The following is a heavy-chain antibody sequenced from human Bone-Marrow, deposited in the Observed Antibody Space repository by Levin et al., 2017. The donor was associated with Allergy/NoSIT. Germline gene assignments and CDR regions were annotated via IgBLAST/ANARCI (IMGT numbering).Heavy chain of an antibody. J-gene: IGHJ6*02. Sequence: GGSLRLSCAASGFTFSSYGMHWVRQAPGKGLEWVAIISYDGTNTYYGDSVKGRFTTSRDNSKNTLYLQMNSLRPEDTAVYYCARPADSGYSYDGMDVWGQGTTVTVSS. D-gene: IGHD5-18*01. V-gene: IGHV3-30*03. CDR1: GFTFSSYG. CDR2: ISYDGTNT. CDR3: ARPADSGYSYDGMDV.